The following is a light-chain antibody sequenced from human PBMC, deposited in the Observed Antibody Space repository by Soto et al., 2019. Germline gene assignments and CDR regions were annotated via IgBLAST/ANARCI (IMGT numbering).Light chain of an antibody. V-gene: IGLV1-44*01. CDR1: RSNFGSNP. Sequence: QSVLTQPPSASGTPGQRVTISCSGSRSNFGSNPVNWYQQLPGAAPKLLIYTNDQRPSRVPDRXSGSKSGTSASLAISGLQSEXEADYYCAAWDDSLSAWVFGGGTKLTVL. CDR3: AAWDDSLSAWV. J-gene: IGLJ3*02. CDR2: TND.